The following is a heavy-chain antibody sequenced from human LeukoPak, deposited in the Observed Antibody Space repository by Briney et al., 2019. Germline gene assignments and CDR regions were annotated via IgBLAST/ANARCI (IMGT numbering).Heavy chain of an antibody. CDR3: AKLRDTTGYSPVDY. CDR1: GFTFSSYA. V-gene: IGHV3-23*01. CDR2: ISGSGGNT. Sequence: GGSLRLSCAASGFTFSSYAMSWVRQAPGKGLEWVSGISGSGGNTYYADSVKGRSTISRDSSRNTLYLQMNSLRAEDTALYYCAKLRDTTGYSPVDYWGQGTLVTVSS. D-gene: IGHD3-22*01. J-gene: IGHJ4*02.